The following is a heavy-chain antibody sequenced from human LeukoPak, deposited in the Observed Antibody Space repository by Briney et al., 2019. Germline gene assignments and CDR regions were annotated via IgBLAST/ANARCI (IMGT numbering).Heavy chain of an antibody. CDR3: AKIRPALSL. Sequence: GGPLRLSCAASGFTFSSYAMTWVRKSPGKGMEWVSAISGSGSSTYYAHSMKGRFTLSRDNSKHTLYLQTNSLRAEDPAVYYCAKIRPALSLWGQGTPVTVSS. V-gene: IGHV3-23*01. CDR1: GFTFSSYA. J-gene: IGHJ4*02. CDR2: ISGSGSST.